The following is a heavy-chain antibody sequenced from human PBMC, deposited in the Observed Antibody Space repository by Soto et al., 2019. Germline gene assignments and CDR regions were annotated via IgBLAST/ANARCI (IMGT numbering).Heavy chain of an antibody. CDR3: AKDRQFRSYYESAGHYND. J-gene: IGHJ4*02. D-gene: IGHD3-22*01. Sequence: EVQLLESGGGLVQPGGSLRLTCVGSGFTFRNQDMRWVRQAPGKGLEWVSGISGRGGVTYYADSVKGRFTISRDNSKHTLSLQMNNLRANDTAVYYCAKDRQFRSYYESAGHYNDWGQGTLVTVSS. V-gene: IGHV3-23*01. CDR1: GFTFRNQD. CDR2: ISGRGGVT.